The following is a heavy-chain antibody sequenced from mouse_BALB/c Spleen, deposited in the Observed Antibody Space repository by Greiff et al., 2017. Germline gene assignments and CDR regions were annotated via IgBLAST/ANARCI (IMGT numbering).Heavy chain of an antibody. CDR2: ISSGGSYT. V-gene: IGHV5-6-4*01. Sequence: EVHLVESGGGLVKPGGSLKLSCAASGFTFSSYTMSWVRQTPEKRLEWVATISSGGSYTYYPDSVKGRFTISRDNAKNTLYLQMSSLKSEDTAMYYCTRDDEGDYFDYWGQGTTLTVSS. CDR1: GFTFSSYT. CDR3: TRDDEGDYFDY. D-gene: IGHD2-3*01. J-gene: IGHJ2*01.